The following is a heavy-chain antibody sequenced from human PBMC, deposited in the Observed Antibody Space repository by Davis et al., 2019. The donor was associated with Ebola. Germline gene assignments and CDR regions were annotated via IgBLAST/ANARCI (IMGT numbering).Heavy chain of an antibody. CDR2: LSVTGGHT. V-gene: IGHV3-23*01. J-gene: IGHJ4*02. Sequence: PGGSLRLSCAASGFTFRAYAMSWVRQAPGKGLEWVAALSVTGGHTFYAESVKGRFTVFRDNSKNTLFLQMNRLRAEDTAVYYCAKFWGEEYSSTWFYFHHWGQGTPVAVSS. D-gene: IGHD6-6*01. CDR1: GFTFRAYA. CDR3: AKFWGEEYSSTWFYFHH.